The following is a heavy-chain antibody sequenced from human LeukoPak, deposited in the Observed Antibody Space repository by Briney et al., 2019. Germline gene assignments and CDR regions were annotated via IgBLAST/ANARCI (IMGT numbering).Heavy chain of an antibody. CDR2: IKSKTDGGTT. CDR3: TSSYGDSAPLWY. Sequence: GGSLRLSCAASGFTFSNAWMSWVRQAPGKGLEWVGCIKSKTDGGTTDYAAPVKGRFTISRDDSKNTLYLQMNSLKTEDAAVYYCTSSYGDSAPLWYWGQGTLVTVSS. J-gene: IGHJ4*02. D-gene: IGHD5-18*01. CDR1: GFTFSNAW. V-gene: IGHV3-15*01.